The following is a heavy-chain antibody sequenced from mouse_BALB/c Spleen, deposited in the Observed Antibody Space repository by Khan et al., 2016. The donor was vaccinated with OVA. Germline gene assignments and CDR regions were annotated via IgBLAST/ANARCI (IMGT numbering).Heavy chain of an antibody. V-gene: IGHV9-3-1*01. CDR3: ARGGRRAMDY. CDR2: IYTYTGEP. CDR1: GYTFTNYG. Sequence: QIQLVQSGPDLKKPGETVKISCKASGYTFTNYGINWVKQAPGKGLKWMGWIYTYTGEPTYADDFKGRFAFSLETSASTASLQINNLKNEETATYFCARGGRRAMDYWGQGTSVTVSS. D-gene: IGHD3-3*01. J-gene: IGHJ4*01.